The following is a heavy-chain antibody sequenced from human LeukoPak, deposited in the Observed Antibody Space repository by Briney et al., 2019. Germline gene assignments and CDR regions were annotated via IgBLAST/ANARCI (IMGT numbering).Heavy chain of an antibody. CDR2: IYPGDYDP. CDR3: ARSISGNYPQNLVDY. J-gene: IGHJ4*02. Sequence: GESLKISRKGSGYSFTSYRIGWVRQMPGKGLEWMGIIYPGDYDPRYPPSFQGKVTISADKSISTAYLQWSSLKASDIAMYYCARSISGNYPQNLVDYWGQGTLVTVSS. D-gene: IGHD1-26*01. CDR1: GYSFTSYR. V-gene: IGHV5-51*01.